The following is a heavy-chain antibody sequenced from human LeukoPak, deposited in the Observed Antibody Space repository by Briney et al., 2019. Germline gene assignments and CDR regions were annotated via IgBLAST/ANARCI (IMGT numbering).Heavy chain of an antibody. V-gene: IGHV3-9*01. CDR3: AKDSGFEVVPAAIVY. D-gene: IGHD2-2*02. CDR1: GFTFDDYA. CDR2: ISWNSGSI. J-gene: IGHJ4*02. Sequence: GRSLRLSCAASGFTFDDYAMHWVRQAPGKGLEWVSGISWNSGSIGYADSVKGRFTISRDNAKNSLYLQMNSLRAEDTALYYCAKDSGFEVVPAAIVYWGQGTLVTVSS.